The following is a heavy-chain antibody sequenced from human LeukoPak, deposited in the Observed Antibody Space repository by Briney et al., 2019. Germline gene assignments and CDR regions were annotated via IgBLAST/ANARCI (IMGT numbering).Heavy chain of an antibody. CDR3: ARDPGVAAAGMDWELQYY. CDR2: IIPILGIA. J-gene: IGHJ4*02. Sequence: GASVKVSCKASGGTFSSYAISWVRQAPGQGLEWMGRIIPILGIANYAQKFQGRVTITADKSTSTAYMELSSLRSEDTAVYYCARDPGVAAAGMDWELQYYWGQGTLVTVSS. CDR1: GGTFSSYA. V-gene: IGHV1-69*04. D-gene: IGHD6-13*01.